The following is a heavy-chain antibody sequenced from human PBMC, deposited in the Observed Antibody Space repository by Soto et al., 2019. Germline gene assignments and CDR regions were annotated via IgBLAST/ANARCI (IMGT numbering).Heavy chain of an antibody. CDR3: ATVWFGELSYYYYMDV. Sequence: SETLSLTCTVSGGSISSSSYYWGWIRQPPGKGLEWIGSIYYSGSTYYNPSLKSRVTISVDTSKNQFSLKLSSVTAADTAVYYCATVWFGELSYYYYMDVWGKGTTVTVSS. V-gene: IGHV4-39*01. J-gene: IGHJ6*03. D-gene: IGHD3-10*01. CDR2: IYYSGST. CDR1: GGSISSSSYY.